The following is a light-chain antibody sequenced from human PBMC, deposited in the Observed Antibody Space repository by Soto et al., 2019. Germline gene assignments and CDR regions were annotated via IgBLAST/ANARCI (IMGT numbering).Light chain of an antibody. J-gene: IGKJ1*01. V-gene: IGKV1-17*01. Sequence: DIQMTQFPSSLSASVGDRVTITCRASQGIRNDLGGYQQKPGKAPKRLIYAASSLQSGVPSRFSGSGSGTEFTRAISSLQPEDSATFYCLQHSTYPLTFGQGTKVEIK. CDR2: AAS. CDR3: LQHSTYPLT. CDR1: QGIRND.